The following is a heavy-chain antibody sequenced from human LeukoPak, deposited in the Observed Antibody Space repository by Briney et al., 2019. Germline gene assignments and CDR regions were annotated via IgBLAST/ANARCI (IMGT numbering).Heavy chain of an antibody. CDR2: ISYDGSNK. CDR3: AKDQTLGIAVAGTLDY. CDR1: GFTFSSYG. J-gene: IGHJ4*02. V-gene: IGHV3-30*18. D-gene: IGHD6-19*01. Sequence: GGSLRPSCAASGFTFSSYGMHWVRQAPGKGLEWVAVISYDGSNKYYADSVKGRFTISRDNSKNTLYLQTNSLRAEDTAVYYCAKDQTLGIAVAGTLDYWGQGTLVTVSS.